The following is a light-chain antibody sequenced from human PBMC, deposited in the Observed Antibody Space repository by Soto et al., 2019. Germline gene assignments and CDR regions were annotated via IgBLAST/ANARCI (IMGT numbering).Light chain of an antibody. CDR2: DTS. CDR1: QSVSIK. J-gene: IGKJ5*01. Sequence: EVVLTHSPATLSVSPGERATLSCRASQSVSIKLAWYQQKPGQAPRLLIYDTSTRATGIPARFSGSGSGTEFTLTISSLQSEDFAVYYCHQYNKWPPITFGQGTRLEIK. CDR3: HQYNKWPPIT. V-gene: IGKV3-15*01.